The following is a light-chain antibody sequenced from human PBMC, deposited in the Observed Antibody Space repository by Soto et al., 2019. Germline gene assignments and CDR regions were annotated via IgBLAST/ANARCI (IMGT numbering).Light chain of an antibody. CDR1: QDISIY. CDR3: LQHSSFPRT. J-gene: IGKJ2*01. CDR2: AAS. Sequence: DIQMTQSPSAMSASVGDRVTITCRASQDISIYLAWFQQKPGEVPKRLIYAASSLQRGVPSRFSGTGSGTEFTLTISSLQPEDFATYCCLQHSSFPRTFGQGTKLEVK. V-gene: IGKV1-17*03.